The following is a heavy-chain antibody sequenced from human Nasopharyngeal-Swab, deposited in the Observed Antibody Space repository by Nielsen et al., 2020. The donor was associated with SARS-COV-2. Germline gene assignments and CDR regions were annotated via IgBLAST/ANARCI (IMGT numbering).Heavy chain of an antibody. Sequence: GESLKISCAASGFTVSSNYMSWVRQAPGKGLEWVSVIYSGGSTYYADSVKGRFTISSHNSKNTLYLQMNSLSAEDTAVYYCARDIWFGDWGQGTPVTVSS. CDR2: IYSGGST. J-gene: IGHJ5*02. V-gene: IGHV3-53*01. CDR3: ARDIWFGD. CDR1: GFTVSSNY.